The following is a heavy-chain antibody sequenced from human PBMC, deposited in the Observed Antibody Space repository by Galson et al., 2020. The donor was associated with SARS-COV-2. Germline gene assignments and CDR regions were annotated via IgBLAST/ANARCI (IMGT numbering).Heavy chain of an antibody. D-gene: IGHD2-8*02. Sequence: ASVKVSCKASGYTFTSYGISWVRQAPGQGLEWMGWISAYNGNTNYAQKLQGRVTMTTDTSTSTAYMELRSLRSDDTAVYYCARVAVSPRGGISSPSDPWGQGTLVTVSS. CDR1: GYTFTSYG. CDR3: ARVAVSPRGGISSPSDP. V-gene: IGHV1-18*04. CDR2: ISAYNGNT. J-gene: IGHJ5*02.